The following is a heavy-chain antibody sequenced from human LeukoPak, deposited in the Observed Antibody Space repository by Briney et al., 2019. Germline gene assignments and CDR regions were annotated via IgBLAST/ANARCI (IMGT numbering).Heavy chain of an antibody. D-gene: IGHD6-6*01. J-gene: IGHJ4*02. Sequence: SETLSLTSTVSGGSISSYYWSWIRPPAGRGLEWTGRIYTSGSTNYNTTYKSRVTISVDTSKNQFSLKLSSVTAADRVVYYCARDVIIAAVVYFDYWGQGTLVTVSS. CDR1: GGSISSYY. CDR2: IYTSGST. CDR3: ARDVIIAAVVYFDY. V-gene: IGHV4-4*07.